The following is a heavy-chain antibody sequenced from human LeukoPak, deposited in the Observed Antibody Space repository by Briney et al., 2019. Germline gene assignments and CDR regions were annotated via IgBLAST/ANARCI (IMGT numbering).Heavy chain of an antibody. J-gene: IGHJ6*03. CDR2: INWNGGST. D-gene: IGHD2-21*02. CDR1: GFTFDDYG. V-gene: IGHV3-20*04. Sequence: PGGSLRLSCAASGFTFDDYGMSWVRQAPGKGLEWVSGINWNGGSTGYADSVKGRFTISRDNAKNSLYLQMNSLSAEDTALYYCAGVGDGGPNYYYMDLWGKGATVTVSS. CDR3: AGVGDGGPNYYYMDL.